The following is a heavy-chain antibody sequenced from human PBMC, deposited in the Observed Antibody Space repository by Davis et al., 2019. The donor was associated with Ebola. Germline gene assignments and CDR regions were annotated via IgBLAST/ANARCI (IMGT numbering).Heavy chain of an antibody. J-gene: IGHJ5*02. Sequence: ASVKVSCKASGYTFTSYDINWVRQATGQGLEWMGWMNPNSGNTGYAQKFQGRVTMTRNTSISTAYMELSSLRSEDTAVYYCAGGVAGYYDFWSGYYSDWFDPWGQGTLVTVSS. CDR2: MNPNSGNT. V-gene: IGHV1-8*01. CDR1: GYTFTSYD. D-gene: IGHD3-3*01. CDR3: AGGVAGYYDFWSGYYSDWFDP.